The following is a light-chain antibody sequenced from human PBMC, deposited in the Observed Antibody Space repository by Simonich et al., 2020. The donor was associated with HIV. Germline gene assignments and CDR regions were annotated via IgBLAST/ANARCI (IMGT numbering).Light chain of an antibody. CDR1: SNDGGGYNY. V-gene: IGLV2-14*01. J-gene: IGLJ3*02. CDR2: EVS. CDR3: NSYTSGTTFWV. Sequence: QSALTQPLSVSGSPGQSVTISCTGTSNDGGGYNYVSWYQQHPGKVPKLMFYEVSKRPAGVSNRFSGAKSGNTASLTISGLQAEDEADYYCNSYTSGTTFWVFGGGTKLTVL.